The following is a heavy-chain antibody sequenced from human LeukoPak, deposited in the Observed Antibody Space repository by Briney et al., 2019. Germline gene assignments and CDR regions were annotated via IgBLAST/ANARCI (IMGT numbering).Heavy chain of an antibody. Sequence: SETLSLTCSVSDGSINTISDYWGWVRQPPGKGLEWIGYIYYSGSTYYNPSLKSRATISVDTSKNQFSLKLSSVTAADTAVYYCARDGRYYYAFDIWGQGTMVTVSS. CDR1: DGSINTISDY. J-gene: IGHJ3*02. V-gene: IGHV4-39*07. CDR2: IYYSGST. CDR3: ARDGRYYYAFDI. D-gene: IGHD1-26*01.